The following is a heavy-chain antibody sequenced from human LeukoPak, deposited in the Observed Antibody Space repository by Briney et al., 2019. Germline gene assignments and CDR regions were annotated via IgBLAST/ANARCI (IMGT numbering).Heavy chain of an antibody. Sequence: PSETLSLTCTVSGGSLTNITYYWGWIRQPPWKGLEWIGSIYYSGSTYYNPSLKSRVTISVDTSKNQFSLNLSSVTAADTAVYYCAREHCSGGSCYRYYGMDVWGQGTTVTVSS. CDR1: GGSLTNITYY. D-gene: IGHD2-15*01. J-gene: IGHJ6*02. CDR2: IYYSGST. CDR3: AREHCSGGSCYRYYGMDV. V-gene: IGHV4-39*02.